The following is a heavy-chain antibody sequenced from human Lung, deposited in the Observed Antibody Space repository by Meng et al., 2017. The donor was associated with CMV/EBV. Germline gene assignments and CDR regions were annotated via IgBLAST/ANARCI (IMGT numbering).Heavy chain of an antibody. V-gene: IGHV4-59*01. Sequence: LXXTVSGGSISSYYWSWIRQPPGKGLEWIGYIYYSGSTNYNPSLKSRVTISVDTSKNQFSLKLSSVTAADTAVYYCARASYYDFWSGPGNWFDPWGQGXLVTVSS. CDR2: IYYSGST. J-gene: IGHJ5*02. CDR1: GGSISSYY. D-gene: IGHD3-3*01. CDR3: ARASYYDFWSGPGNWFDP.